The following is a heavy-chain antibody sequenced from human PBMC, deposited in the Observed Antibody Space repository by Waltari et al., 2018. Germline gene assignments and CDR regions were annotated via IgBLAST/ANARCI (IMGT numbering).Heavy chain of an antibody. J-gene: IGHJ4*02. CDR1: GGSVGNFY. Sequence: QVQLQESGPGVLKPSETLSLTCAVSGGSVGNFYWSWNRRPAGKGLEWIGRFHISGSTSYNPTLASRVTLSLDTSKNQFSLRLKSVTAADTATYYCAAEPYSYGYFNYWGQGTLVTVSA. D-gene: IGHD5-18*01. CDR2: FHISGST. V-gene: IGHV4-4*07. CDR3: AAEPYSYGYFNY.